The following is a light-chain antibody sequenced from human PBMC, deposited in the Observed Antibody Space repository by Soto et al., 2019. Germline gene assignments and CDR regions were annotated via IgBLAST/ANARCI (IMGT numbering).Light chain of an antibody. V-gene: IGLV1-47*01. Sequence: QSLLTQPPSASGTPWQRVTISCSGSSSNIGSNYVYWYQQLPGTAPKLLIYRNNQRPSGVPDRFSGSKSGTSASLAISGLRSEDEADYYCAAWDDSLRGPLYVFGTGTKVPVL. CDR3: AAWDDSLRGPLYV. CDR1: SSNIGSNY. CDR2: RNN. J-gene: IGLJ1*01.